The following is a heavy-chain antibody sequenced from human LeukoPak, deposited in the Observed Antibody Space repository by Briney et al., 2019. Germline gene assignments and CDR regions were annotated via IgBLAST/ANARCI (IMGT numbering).Heavy chain of an antibody. V-gene: IGHV1-8*01. CDR3: ARGDEAYCSGGSCYPSY. CDR1: GYTFTSYD. J-gene: IGHJ4*02. Sequence: ASVKVSCKASGYTFTSYDINWVRQATGQGLEWMGWMNPNSGNTGYAQKFQGRVTMTRNTSISTASMELSSLRSEDTAVYYCARGDEAYCSGGSCYPSYWGQGTLVTVSS. D-gene: IGHD2-15*01. CDR2: MNPNSGNT.